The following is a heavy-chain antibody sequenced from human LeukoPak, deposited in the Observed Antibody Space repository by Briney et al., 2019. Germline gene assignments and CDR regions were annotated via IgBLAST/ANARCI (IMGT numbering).Heavy chain of an antibody. CDR3: ARAYATRLGIDY. D-gene: IGHD3-16*01. J-gene: IGHJ4*02. CDR2: IYYSGST. CDR1: GGSISSGDYY. Sequence: SETLSLTYTVSGGSISSGDYYWSWIRQPPGKGLEWIGYIYYSGSTYYNPSLKSRVTISVDTSKNQFSLKLSSVTAADTAVYYCARAYATRLGIDYWGQGTLVTVSS. V-gene: IGHV4-30-4*08.